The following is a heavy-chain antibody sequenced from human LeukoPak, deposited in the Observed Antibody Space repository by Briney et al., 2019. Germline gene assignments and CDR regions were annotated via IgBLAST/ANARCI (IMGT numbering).Heavy chain of an antibody. D-gene: IGHD2-2*01. CDR2: ISGSGGST. V-gene: IGHV3-23*01. J-gene: IGHJ4*02. Sequence: GGSLRLSCAASGFTFSSYAMSWVRQAPGKGLEWVSAISGSGGSTYYADSVKGRFTISRDNSKNTLYLQMNSLRAEDTAVYYCAKRLYCSSTSCYGPRVVGYSYGPLDYWGQGTLVTVSS. CDR3: AKRLYCSSTSCYGPRVVGYSYGPLDY. CDR1: GFTFSSYA.